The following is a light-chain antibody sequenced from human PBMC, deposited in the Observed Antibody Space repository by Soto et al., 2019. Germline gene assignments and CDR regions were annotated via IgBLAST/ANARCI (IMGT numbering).Light chain of an antibody. Sequence: QSALTQPASVSGSPGQSITISCTGTSSDVGGYNYVSWYQQHPGKGPKLMIYDVSNRPSGVSNRFSGSKSGNTASLTISGLQAEDEADYYCSSYTRSTTVVFGGGPKLTVL. CDR1: SSDVGGYNY. CDR3: SSYTRSTTVV. CDR2: DVS. V-gene: IGLV2-14*01. J-gene: IGLJ2*01.